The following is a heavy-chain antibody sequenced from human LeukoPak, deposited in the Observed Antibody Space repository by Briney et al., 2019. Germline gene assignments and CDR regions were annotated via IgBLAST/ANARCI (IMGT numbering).Heavy chain of an antibody. Sequence: ASVKVSCKASGYTFTSNYIHWVRQAPGQGLEWMGMIYPRDGSTSYAQKLQGRVTMTTDTSTSTAYMELRSLRSDDTAVYYCARDRYSSSWYEAYYYYYYGMDVWGQGTTVTVSS. J-gene: IGHJ6*02. V-gene: IGHV1-46*01. D-gene: IGHD6-13*01. CDR3: ARDRYSSSWYEAYYYYYYGMDV. CDR1: GYTFTSNY. CDR2: IYPRDGST.